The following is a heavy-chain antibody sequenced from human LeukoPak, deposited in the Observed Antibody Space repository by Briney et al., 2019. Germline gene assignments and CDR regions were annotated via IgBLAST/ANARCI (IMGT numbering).Heavy chain of an antibody. V-gene: IGHV3-33*01. Sequence: GRSLRLSCAASGFTFSSYGMHWVRQAPGKGLEWVAVIWYDGSNKYYADSVKGRFTISRDNSKNTLYLQMGSLRVEDMAVYNCVSAPRSYGHYWGQGTLVTVSS. CDR1: GFTFSSYG. CDR3: VSAPRSYGHY. D-gene: IGHD5-18*01. CDR2: IWYDGSNK. J-gene: IGHJ4*02.